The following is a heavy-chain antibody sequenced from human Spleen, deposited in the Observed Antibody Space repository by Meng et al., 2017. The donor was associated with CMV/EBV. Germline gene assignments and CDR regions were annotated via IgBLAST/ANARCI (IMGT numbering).Heavy chain of an antibody. CDR3: ARQHIVVVIATPAYGMDV. V-gene: IGHV4-38-2*02. CDR1: GYPIRSDYY. Sequence: SETLSLTCTVSGYPIRSDYYWGWIRQPPGKGLEWIGEINHSGSTNYNPSLNSRVTISVDTSKNQFSLKVSSVTAADTAVYYCARQHIVVVIATPAYGMDVWGQGTTVTVSS. D-gene: IGHD2-21*01. CDR2: INHSGST. J-gene: IGHJ6*02.